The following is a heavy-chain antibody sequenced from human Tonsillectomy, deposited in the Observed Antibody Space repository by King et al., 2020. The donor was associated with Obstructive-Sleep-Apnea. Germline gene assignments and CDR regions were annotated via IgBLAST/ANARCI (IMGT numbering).Heavy chain of an antibody. CDR1: GFTFSNAW. Sequence: QLVQSGGGLVKPGGSLRLSCAASGFTFSNAWMSWVRQAPGKGLEWVGRIKSKTDGGTTDYAAPAKGRFTIARDDSKNTLYLQMNSLKTEDTAVYYCTTGVYIVATMEYYYGMDVWGQGTTVTVSS. CDR2: IKSKTDGGTT. J-gene: IGHJ6*02. D-gene: IGHD5-12*01. CDR3: TTGVYIVATMEYYYGMDV. V-gene: IGHV3-15*01.